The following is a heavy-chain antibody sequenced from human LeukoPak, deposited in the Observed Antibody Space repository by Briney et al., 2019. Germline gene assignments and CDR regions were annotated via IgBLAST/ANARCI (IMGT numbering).Heavy chain of an antibody. D-gene: IGHD5-12*01. CDR3: ARDLEIVATIAPPKTPLDY. CDR2: ISSSSSYI. V-gene: IGHV3-21*01. CDR1: GFTFSSYS. Sequence: GGSLRLSCAASGFTFSSYSMNWVRQAPGKGLEWVSSISSSSSYIYYADSVKGRFTISRDNAKNSLYLQMNSLRAEDTAVYYCARDLEIVATIAPPKTPLDYWGQGTLVTVSS. J-gene: IGHJ4*02.